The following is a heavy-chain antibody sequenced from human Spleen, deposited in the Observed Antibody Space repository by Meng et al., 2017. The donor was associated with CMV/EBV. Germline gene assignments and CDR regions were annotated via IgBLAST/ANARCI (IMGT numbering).Heavy chain of an antibody. J-gene: IGHJ6*02. Sequence: GESLKISCAASGFTFDDYGMSWVRQAPGKGLEWVSGINWNGGSTGYADSVKGRFTISRDNAKNSLYLQMNSLRAEDTAVYYCARDGGGDYLYGMDVWGQGTTVTVSS. CDR2: INWNGGST. D-gene: IGHD2-21*02. CDR1: GFTFDDYG. CDR3: ARDGGGDYLYGMDV. V-gene: IGHV3-20*04.